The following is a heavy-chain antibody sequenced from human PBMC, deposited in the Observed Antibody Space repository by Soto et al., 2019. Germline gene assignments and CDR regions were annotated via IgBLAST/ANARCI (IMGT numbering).Heavy chain of an antibody. CDR1: GGSISSYY. Sequence: SETLSLTCTASGGSISSYYLSWIRQPPGKGLEWIGYIYYSGSTNYNPSLKSRVTISVDTSKNQFSLKLSSVTAADTAVHYCARGRYYFDYWGQGTLVTVSS. V-gene: IGHV4-59*01. CDR2: IYYSGST. J-gene: IGHJ4*02. CDR3: ARGRYYFDY.